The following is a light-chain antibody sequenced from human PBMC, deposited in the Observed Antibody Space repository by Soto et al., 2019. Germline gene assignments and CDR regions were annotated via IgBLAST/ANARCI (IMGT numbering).Light chain of an antibody. Sequence: QSVLTQPPAVSAAPGQRVTISCTGSSSNIGAGYDVHWYQQLPGTAPKLLIYGNSNRPSGVPDRFSGSKSGTSASLAITGLQAEDEADYYCQSYDSSLGYVFGTGTKLTVL. J-gene: IGLJ1*01. CDR3: QSYDSSLGYV. V-gene: IGLV1-40*01. CDR2: GNS. CDR1: SSNIGAGYD.